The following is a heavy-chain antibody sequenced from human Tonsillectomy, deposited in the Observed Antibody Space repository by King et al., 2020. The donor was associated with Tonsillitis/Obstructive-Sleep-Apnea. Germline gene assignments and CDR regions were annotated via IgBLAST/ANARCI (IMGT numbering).Heavy chain of an antibody. J-gene: IGHJ6*03. CDR1: GFTFSSYN. V-gene: IGHV3-21*01. Sequence: VQLVESGGGLVKPGGSLRLSCAASGFTFSSYNMNWVRQAPGKGLEWVSSISSSSSYIYYADSVKGRFTIPRDNAKNSLYLQMNSLGAEDTAVYYCAREPYDFWSGLYYYYMDVWGKGTTVTVSS. D-gene: IGHD3-3*01. CDR3: AREPYDFWSGLYYYYMDV. CDR2: ISSSSSYI.